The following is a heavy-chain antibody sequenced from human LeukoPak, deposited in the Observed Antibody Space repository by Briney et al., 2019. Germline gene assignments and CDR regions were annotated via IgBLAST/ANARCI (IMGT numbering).Heavy chain of an antibody. CDR3: AKQSAGSAAWYSLHYDF. D-gene: IGHD6-13*01. CDR2: ISGGGGST. Sequence: GGSLRLSCAASGFTFTSYSVNWVRQAPGKGLEWVSTISGGGGSTYYADSVKGRFTISRDNSKDTLYLQMNGLRAEDTAVYFCAKQSAGSAAWYSLHYDFWGQGTLVTVSS. CDR1: GFTFTSYS. J-gene: IGHJ4*02. V-gene: IGHV3-23*01.